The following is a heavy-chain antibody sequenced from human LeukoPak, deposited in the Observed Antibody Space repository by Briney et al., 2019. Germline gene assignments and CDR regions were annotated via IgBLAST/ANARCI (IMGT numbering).Heavy chain of an antibody. CDR2: IYTSGST. CDR1: GGSISSGSYY. CDR3: ARISRMGAVFEY. J-gene: IGHJ4*02. D-gene: IGHD1-26*01. V-gene: IGHV4-61*02. Sequence: PSETLSLTCTVSGGSISSGSYYWSWIRQPAGKGLEWIGRIYTSGSTYYNPSLKSRVTISVDTSKNQFSLKLSSVTAADTAVYYCARISRMGAVFEYWGQGTLVIVSS.